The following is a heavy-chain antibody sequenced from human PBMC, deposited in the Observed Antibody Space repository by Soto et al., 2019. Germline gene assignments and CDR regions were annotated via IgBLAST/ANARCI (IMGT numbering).Heavy chain of an antibody. D-gene: IGHD6-6*01. J-gene: IGHJ5*02. CDR1: GASMSSGGYY. CDR3: ARDRHNNFFDP. Sequence: SETPSLTCTVSGASMSSGGYYWTWIRQSPGKGLEWIGYIYYSGSTYYNPSLESRVAISLDTSRSQFSLTLHSVTAADTAIYYCARDRHNNFFDPWGQGTLVTVSS. V-gene: IGHV4-31*03. CDR2: IYYSGST.